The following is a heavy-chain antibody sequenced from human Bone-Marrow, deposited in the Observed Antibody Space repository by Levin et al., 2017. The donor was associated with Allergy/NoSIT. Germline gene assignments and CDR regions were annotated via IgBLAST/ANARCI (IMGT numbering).Heavy chain of an antibody. J-gene: IGHJ4*02. V-gene: IGHV3-11*01. CDR2: LLLLFLPI. D-gene: IGHD6-6*01. Sequence: SLLLSFSSPGFTFRPHYMSWIRQAPGPFLSFFSSLLLLFLPINYADSVKGRFTISRDNAKNSLYLQMNSLRAEDMAVYYCATMYSSYYWGQGTLVTVSS. CDR1: GFTFRPHY. CDR3: ATMYSSYY.